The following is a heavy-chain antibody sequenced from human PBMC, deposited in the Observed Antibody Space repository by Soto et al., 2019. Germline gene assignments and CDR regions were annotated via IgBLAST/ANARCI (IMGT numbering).Heavy chain of an antibody. CDR3: AKDLIHCSGGSCYSGGYGMDV. CDR2: ISYDGSNK. Sequence: QVQLVESGGGVVQPGRSLRLSCAASGFTFSSYGMHWVRQAPGKGLERVAVISYDGSNKYYADSVKGRFTISRDNSKNTLYLQMNSLRAEDTAVYYCAKDLIHCSGGSCYSGGYGMDVWGQGTTVTVSS. J-gene: IGHJ6*02. D-gene: IGHD2-15*01. CDR1: GFTFSSYG. V-gene: IGHV3-30*18.